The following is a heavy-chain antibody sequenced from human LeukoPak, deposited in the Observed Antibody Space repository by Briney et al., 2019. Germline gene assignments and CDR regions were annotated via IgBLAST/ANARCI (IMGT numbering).Heavy chain of an antibody. V-gene: IGHV3-11*01. CDR3: ARDPEYSDN. D-gene: IGHD1-1*01. CDR1: GFIFCDFY. CDR2: ITSSGDTI. J-gene: IGHJ4*02. Sequence: PGGSLRLSCVGSGFIFCDFYMNWIRQAPGKGLEWISFITSSGDTIYYVDSVKGRFTVSRDNAKNSLYLQMHSLRAEDTAVYFCARDPEYSDNWGQGTLVSVSS.